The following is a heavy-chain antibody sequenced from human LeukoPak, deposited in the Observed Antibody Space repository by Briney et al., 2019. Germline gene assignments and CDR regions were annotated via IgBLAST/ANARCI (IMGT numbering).Heavy chain of an antibody. V-gene: IGHV3-13*01. CDR3: ARGKAYSSGWSEEFDY. Sequence: PGGSLRLSCAASGFTCSSYDMHWVRQATGKGLEWVSAVGTAGDTYYPGSVKGRFTISRENAKNSLYLQMNSLRAGDTAVYYCARGKAYSSGWSEEFDYWGQGTLVTVSS. CDR2: VGTAGDT. CDR1: GFTCSSYD. D-gene: IGHD6-19*01. J-gene: IGHJ4*02.